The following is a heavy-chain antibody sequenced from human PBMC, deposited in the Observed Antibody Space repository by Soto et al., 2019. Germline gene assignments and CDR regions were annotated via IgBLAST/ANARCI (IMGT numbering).Heavy chain of an antibody. Sequence: VGSLRLSCTASGFTFVTYWIHWVRQAPGKGLMWVSRINIDGSTTNYADSVKGRFTISRDNAKNTVYLQMNSLTAEDTAMYYCARGRLYYYDSSDYWGQGTLVTVSS. J-gene: IGHJ4*02. V-gene: IGHV3-74*01. CDR3: ARGRLYYYDSSDY. D-gene: IGHD3-22*01. CDR2: INIDGSTT. CDR1: GFTFVTYW.